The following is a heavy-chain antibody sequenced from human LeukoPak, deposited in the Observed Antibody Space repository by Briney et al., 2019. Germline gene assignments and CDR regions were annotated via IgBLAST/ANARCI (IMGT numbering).Heavy chain of an antibody. J-gene: IGHJ4*02. CDR2: TNQDGSDK. D-gene: IGHD2-15*01. V-gene: IGHV3-7*01. CDR1: GFTFRSHW. CDR3: ARDHVVDGLVFDY. Sequence: GGSLRLCCAAAGFTFRSHWMSWIRQAPGKGLEWVANTNQDGSDKQYVDSVKGRFTISRDNAKNLLYLQMDSLRAEDTGLYYCARDHVVDGLVFDYWGQGALVTVSS.